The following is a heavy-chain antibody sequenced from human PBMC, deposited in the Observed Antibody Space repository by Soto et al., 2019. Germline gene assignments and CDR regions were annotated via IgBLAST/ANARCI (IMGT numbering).Heavy chain of an antibody. CDR1: GFTFSSYG. CDR2: ISYDGSNK. D-gene: IGHD3-3*01. Sequence: QVQLVESGGGVVQPGRSLRLSCAASGFTFSSYGMHWVRQAPGKGLEWGAGISYDGSNKNYADSVKGRFTISRDNSKNTQYLQMNSLRAEDTAVYYCAKEVWSGPMDVWGQGTTVTVSS. J-gene: IGHJ6*02. V-gene: IGHV3-30*18. CDR3: AKEVWSGPMDV.